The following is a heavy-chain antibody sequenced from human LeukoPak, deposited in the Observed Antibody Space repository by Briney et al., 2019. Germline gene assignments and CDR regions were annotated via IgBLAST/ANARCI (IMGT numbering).Heavy chain of an antibody. Sequence: ASVKVSCKASGYTFTSYDINWVRQATGQGLEWMGWMNPNSGNTGYAQKFQGRVTMTRNTSISTAYMELSSLRSEDTAVYYCARVIESIAAAGTHYYYYMDVWGKGTTVTVSS. V-gene: IGHV1-8*01. J-gene: IGHJ6*03. CDR2: MNPNSGNT. CDR3: ARVIESIAAAGTHYYYYMDV. D-gene: IGHD6-13*01. CDR1: GYTFTSYD.